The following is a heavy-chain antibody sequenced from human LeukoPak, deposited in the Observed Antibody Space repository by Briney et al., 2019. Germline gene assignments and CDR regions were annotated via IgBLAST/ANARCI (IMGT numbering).Heavy chain of an antibody. J-gene: IGHJ4*02. CDR1: GFTLSDYY. CDR3: ARVSRTTVRY. Sequence: GGSLRLSCAASGFTLSDYYMNWVRQAPGKGLEWVGYISPTTTITGYADSVKGRFTISRDNAKNPLYLQMNSLRGEDTAVYYCARVSRTTVRYWGQGTLVTVSS. V-gene: IGHV3-48*01. CDR2: ISPTTTIT. D-gene: IGHD4-17*01.